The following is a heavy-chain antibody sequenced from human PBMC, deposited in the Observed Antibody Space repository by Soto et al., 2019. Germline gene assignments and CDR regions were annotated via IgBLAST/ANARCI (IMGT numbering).Heavy chain of an antibody. CDR1: GGSFSGYY. CDR3: ARGGVAFDI. Sequence: SETLSLTCAVYGGSFSGYYWSWIRQPPGKGLEWIGEINHSGSTNYNPSLKSRVTISVDTSKNQFSLKLSSVTAADTAVYYCARGGVAFDIWGQGTLVTVSS. D-gene: IGHD3-3*01. J-gene: IGHJ4*02. V-gene: IGHV4-34*01. CDR2: INHSGST.